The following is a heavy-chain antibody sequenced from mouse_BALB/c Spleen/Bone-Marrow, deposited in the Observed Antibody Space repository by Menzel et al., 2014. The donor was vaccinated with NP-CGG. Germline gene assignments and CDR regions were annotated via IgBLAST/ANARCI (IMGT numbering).Heavy chain of an antibody. CDR1: GFNIKDTY. D-gene: IGHD2-3*01. Sequence: EVQLQQSGAELVKPGASVKLSCTASGFNIKDTYMRWVKQRPEQGLEWIGRIDPANGNTKYDPKFQGKATITADTSSSTAYLQLSSLTSEDTAVYYCARWLLPYGLDYWGQGTSVTVSS. J-gene: IGHJ4*01. V-gene: IGHV14-3*02. CDR3: ARWLLPYGLDY. CDR2: IDPANGNT.